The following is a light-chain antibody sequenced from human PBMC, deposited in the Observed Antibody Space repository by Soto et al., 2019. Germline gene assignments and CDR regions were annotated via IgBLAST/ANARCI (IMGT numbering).Light chain of an antibody. J-gene: IGKJ4*01. CDR3: QQRSTAPLT. CDR2: DTA. V-gene: IGKV3-11*01. Sequence: EIVLTQSPATLSLSPGERATLSCRASQSVTRYLAWYQQKLGQAPRLVIYDTAHRASGIPPRFSGSGSGTDFTLTISSLEPEDFAVYYCQQRSTAPLTFGGGTKVE. CDR1: QSVTRY.